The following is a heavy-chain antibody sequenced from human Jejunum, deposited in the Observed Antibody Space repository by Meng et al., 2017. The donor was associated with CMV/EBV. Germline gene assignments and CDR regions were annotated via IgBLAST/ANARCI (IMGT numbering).Heavy chain of an antibody. D-gene: IGHD3-10*01. CDR1: GFTFSSYA. Sequence: AGSGFTFSSYAMDWVRQAPGKGLEWISYISSSGGTMYYADSVKGRFTISRDSSTNTAYLQMNSLRNEDTAVYYCAKGGFGRPLDYWGHGTLVTVSS. J-gene: IGHJ4*01. CDR3: AKGGFGRPLDY. V-gene: IGHV3-48*03. CDR2: ISSSGGTM.